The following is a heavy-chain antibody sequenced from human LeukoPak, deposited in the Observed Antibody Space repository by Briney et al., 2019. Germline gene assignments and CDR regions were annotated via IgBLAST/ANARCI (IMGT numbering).Heavy chain of an antibody. CDR1: GFTFSSYV. D-gene: IGHD3-22*01. V-gene: IGHV3-23*01. Sequence: PGGSLRLSCAASGFTFSSYVMSWVRQAPGKGLEWISSTSGGGGSTYYADSVKGRFTISRDNSNNTLYLQMNSLGAEDTAIYYCARVVPRRYYDQPSNKFDPWGQGTLVTVSS. CDR2: TSGGGGST. CDR3: ARVVPRRYYDQPSNKFDP. J-gene: IGHJ5*02.